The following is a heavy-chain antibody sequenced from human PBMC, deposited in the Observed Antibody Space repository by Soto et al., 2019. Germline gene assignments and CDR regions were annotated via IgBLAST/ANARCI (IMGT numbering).Heavy chain of an antibody. Sequence: PGGSLRLSCAASGFTFSSYSMNWVRQAPGKGLEWVSSISSSSSYIYYADSVKGRFTISRDNAKNSLYLQMNSLRAEDTAVYYCARGGYSYGDYFDYWGQGTLVTVS. CDR1: GFTFSSYS. CDR3: ARGGYSYGDYFDY. D-gene: IGHD5-18*01. V-gene: IGHV3-21*01. J-gene: IGHJ4*02. CDR2: ISSSSSYI.